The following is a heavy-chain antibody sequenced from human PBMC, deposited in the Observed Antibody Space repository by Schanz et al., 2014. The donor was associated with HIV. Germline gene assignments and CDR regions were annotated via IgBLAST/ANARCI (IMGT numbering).Heavy chain of an antibody. CDR3: AKEATVVTLAFDI. D-gene: IGHD4-17*01. Sequence: QVQLVESGGGVVQPGRSLRLSCAASGFTFRNFGMHWVRQAPGKGLEWVAVISYDGSNKYYADSVKGRFTISRDNSKNTLYLQMNSLRAEDTAVYYCAKEATVVTLAFDIWGQGTMVTVSS. J-gene: IGHJ3*02. V-gene: IGHV3-30*18. CDR2: ISYDGSNK. CDR1: GFTFRNFG.